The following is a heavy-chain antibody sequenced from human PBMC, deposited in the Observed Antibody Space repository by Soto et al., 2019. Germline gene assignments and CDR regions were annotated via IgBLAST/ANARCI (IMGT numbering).Heavy chain of an antibody. D-gene: IGHD2-2*01. V-gene: IGHV1-69*08. CDR3: ARDRGGGIYCSSTSCYPFDY. J-gene: IGHJ4*02. Sequence: QVQLVQSGAEVKKPGSSVKVSCKASGGTFSSYTISWVRQAPGQGLEWMGRIIPILGIANYAQKFQGRVTITAGESTRPAYMGLGSLGSEDTAVYYCARDRGGGIYCSSTSCYPFDYWGQGTLVTVSS. CDR1: GGTFSSYT. CDR2: IIPILGIA.